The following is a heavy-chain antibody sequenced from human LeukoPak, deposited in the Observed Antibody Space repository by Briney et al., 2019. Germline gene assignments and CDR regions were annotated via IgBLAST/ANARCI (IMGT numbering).Heavy chain of an antibody. D-gene: IGHD5-18*01. J-gene: IGHJ3*02. Sequence: PSETLSLTCTVSGGSISSFYWGWIRQLPGKGLEWIGFIHYSGSTNYNPSLKSRVTISVDTSKNQISLKLSSVTAADTAVYYCARDLGVMVRAFDIWGQGTMVTVSS. CDR3: ARDLGVMVRAFDI. CDR2: IHYSGST. V-gene: IGHV4-59*01. CDR1: GGSISSFY.